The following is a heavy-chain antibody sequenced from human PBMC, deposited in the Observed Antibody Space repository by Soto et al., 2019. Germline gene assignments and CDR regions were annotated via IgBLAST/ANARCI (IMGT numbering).Heavy chain of an antibody. D-gene: IGHD4-17*01. CDR2: IIPIFGTA. CDR1: EGTFSIYA. J-gene: IGHJ6*02. CDR3: ARGYYGDYPKDYYYGMDV. Sequence: SVKISCTASEGTFSIYAISGVREAPGKGLEWMGGIIPIFGTANYAQKFQGRVTITADESTSTAYMELSSLRSEDTAVYYCARGYYGDYPKDYYYGMDVWGQGTTVTVSS. V-gene: IGHV1-69*13.